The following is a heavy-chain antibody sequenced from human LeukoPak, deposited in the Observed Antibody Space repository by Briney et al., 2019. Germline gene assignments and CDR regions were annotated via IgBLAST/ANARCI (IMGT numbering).Heavy chain of an antibody. CDR1: GFTFSSNS. CDR2: ISGSKSTI. J-gene: IGHJ6*03. D-gene: IGHD5-12*01. CDR3: ARDSSGYDVRYYYYYMDV. V-gene: IGHV3-48*01. Sequence: PGGSLRLSCAASGFTFSSNSMNWVRQAPGTGMERVSYISGSKSTIYYADSVKGRFTISRDNAKNSVYLQMNSLRAEDMAVYYCARDSSGYDVRYYYYYMDVWGKGTTVTVSS.